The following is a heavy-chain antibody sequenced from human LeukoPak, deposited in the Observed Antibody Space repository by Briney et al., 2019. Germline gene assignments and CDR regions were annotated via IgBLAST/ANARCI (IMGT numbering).Heavy chain of an antibody. Sequence: GGSLRLSCAASGFTFSSYAMSWVRQAPGKGLEWVSAISGSGGSTYYADSVKGRFTISRDNAKNSLYLQMNSLRPEDTALYYCAKAPSLAKYFLDYWGRGTLVTVSS. V-gene: IGHV3-23*01. CDR3: AKAPSLAKYFLDY. D-gene: IGHD4/OR15-4a*01. J-gene: IGHJ4*02. CDR1: GFTFSSYA. CDR2: ISGSGGST.